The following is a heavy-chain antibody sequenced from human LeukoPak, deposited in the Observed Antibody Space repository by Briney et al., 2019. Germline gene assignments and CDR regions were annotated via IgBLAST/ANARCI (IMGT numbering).Heavy chain of an antibody. D-gene: IGHD4-17*01. CDR2: ISYDGSNK. V-gene: IGHV3-30-3*01. CDR1: GFTFSSYA. J-gene: IGHJ4*02. CDR3: ARGGVADTVTLPAFDY. Sequence: GRSLRLSCAASGFTFSSYAMHWVRQAPGKGLEWVAVISYDGSNKYYADSVKGRFTISRDNSKNTLYLQMNSLRAEDTAVYYCARGGVADTVTLPAFDYWGQGTLVSVSS.